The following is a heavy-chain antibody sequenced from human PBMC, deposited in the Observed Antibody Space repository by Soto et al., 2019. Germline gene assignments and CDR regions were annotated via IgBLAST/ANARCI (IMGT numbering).Heavy chain of an antibody. J-gene: IGHJ6*01. Sequence: QVQLVQSGAEVKKPGSSVKVSCKASVGTFSSYAISWVRQAPGQGLEWMGGIIPIFGTADYAQKFQGTVTITADESTSTAYMELSILRSEDTAVYYCASVLELHYHYGMDVWGQGTTVTVSS. V-gene: IGHV1-69*12. D-gene: IGHD1-7*01. CDR2: IIPIFGTA. CDR3: ASVLELHYHYGMDV. CDR1: VGTFSSYA.